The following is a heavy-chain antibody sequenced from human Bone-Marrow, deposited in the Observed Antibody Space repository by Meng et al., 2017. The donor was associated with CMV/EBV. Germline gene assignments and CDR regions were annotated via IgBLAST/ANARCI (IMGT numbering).Heavy chain of an antibody. Sequence: ASVKVSCKASGYTFANYGITWVRQAPGQGLEWMGWIYAYNGNTNYALNLQDRVTMTTASSTSTAYMELASLIPDDTAVYYCSSVRELRVCKYCSSTSCYLSPIPYYYYGMDVWGQGTTVTVSS. D-gene: IGHD2-2*01. CDR3: SSVRELRVCKYCSSTSCYLSPIPYYYYGMDV. CDR2: IYAYNGNT. V-gene: IGHV1-18*01. CDR1: GYTFANYG. J-gene: IGHJ6*02.